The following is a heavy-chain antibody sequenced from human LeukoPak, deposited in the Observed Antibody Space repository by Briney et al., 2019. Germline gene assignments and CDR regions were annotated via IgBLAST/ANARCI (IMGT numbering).Heavy chain of an antibody. Sequence: GGSLRLSCAASGFTLSSYAMSWVRQAPGKGLEWVSAISGSGGSTYYADSVKGRFTISRDNSKNTLYLQMNSLRAEDTAVYYCAKSIAGYYYYYYMDVWGKGTTVTVSS. V-gene: IGHV3-23*01. CDR3: AKSIAGYYYYYYMDV. D-gene: IGHD6-6*01. CDR1: GFTLSSYA. J-gene: IGHJ6*03. CDR2: ISGSGGST.